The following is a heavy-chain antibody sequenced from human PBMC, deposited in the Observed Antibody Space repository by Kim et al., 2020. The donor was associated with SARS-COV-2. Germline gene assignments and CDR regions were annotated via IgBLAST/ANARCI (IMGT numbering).Heavy chain of an antibody. CDR3: AKGVGVAVFDY. V-gene: IGHV3-43*01. Sequence: TYYADSVKGRFTISRDNSKNSLYLQMNSLRTEDTALYYCAKGVGVAVFDYWGQGTLVTVSS. D-gene: IGHD2-21*02. CDR2: T. J-gene: IGHJ4*02.